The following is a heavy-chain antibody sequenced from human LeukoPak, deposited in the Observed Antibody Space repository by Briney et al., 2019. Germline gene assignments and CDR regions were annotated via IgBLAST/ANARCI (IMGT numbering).Heavy chain of an antibody. J-gene: IGHJ4*02. CDR2: IFGSGGTT. D-gene: IGHD1-26*01. CDR1: GFTFSGYW. Sequence: GGSLRLSCSASGFTFSGYWMSWVRQAPGKRLEWVSGIFGSGGTTYYADSVKGRFTISRDNSKNTVYLQMHSLRAEDTAVYYCAHNKSGSYKFDYWGQGNLVTVSS. CDR3: AHNKSGSYKFDY. V-gene: IGHV3-23*01.